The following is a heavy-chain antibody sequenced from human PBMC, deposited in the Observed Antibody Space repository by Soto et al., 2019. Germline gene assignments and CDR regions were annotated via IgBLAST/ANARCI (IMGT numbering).Heavy chain of an antibody. J-gene: IGHJ6*03. CDR1: GFTFSSYS. D-gene: IGHD3-10*01. Sequence: GGSLRLSCAASGFTFSSYSMNWVRQAPGKGLEWVSSISSSSSYIYYADSVKGRFTISRDNAKNSLYLQMNSLRAEDTAVYYCARDSTLINYYGSGTKTGYYYMDVWGKGTTVTVSS. CDR3: ARDSTLINYYGSGTKTGYYYMDV. V-gene: IGHV3-21*01. CDR2: ISSSSSYI.